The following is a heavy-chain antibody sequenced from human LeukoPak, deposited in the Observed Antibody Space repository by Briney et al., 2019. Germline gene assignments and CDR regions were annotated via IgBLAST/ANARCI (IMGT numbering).Heavy chain of an antibody. D-gene: IGHD1-1*01. CDR1: GGSISSGGYC. CDR2: IYYSGST. Sequence: PSETLSLTCTVSGGSISSGGYCWSWIRQHPGKGLEWIGYIYYSGSTYYNPSLKSRVTISVDTSKNQFSLKLSSVTAADTAVYYCARAQGTFDYWGQGTLVTVSS. J-gene: IGHJ4*02. CDR3: ARAQGTFDY. V-gene: IGHV4-31*03.